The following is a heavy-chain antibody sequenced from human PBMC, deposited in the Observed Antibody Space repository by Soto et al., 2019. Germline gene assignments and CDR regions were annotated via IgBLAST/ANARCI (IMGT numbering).Heavy chain of an antibody. CDR3: AKARQTVAGIYYYGMDV. V-gene: IGHV3-30*18. Sequence: GGSLRLSCAASGFTFSSYGMHWVRQAPGKGLEWVAVISYDGSNKYYADSVKGRFTISRDNSKNTLYLQMNSLRAEDTAVYYCAKARQTVAGIYYYGMDVWGQGTTVTVSS. J-gene: IGHJ6*02. D-gene: IGHD6-19*01. CDR1: GFTFSSYG. CDR2: ISYDGSNK.